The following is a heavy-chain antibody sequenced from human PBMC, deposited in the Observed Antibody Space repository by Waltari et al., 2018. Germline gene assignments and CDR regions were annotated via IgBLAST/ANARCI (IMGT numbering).Heavy chain of an antibody. Sequence: QVQLVESGGGVVQPGRSLRLSCAASGFTFSSYGMHWVRQAPGKGLAWVAVIWYDGSNKYYADSVQGRFTISRDNSKNTLYLQMNSLRAEDTAVYYCARDRGYYDFWSGSISYYYGMDVWGQGTTVTVSS. CDR1: GFTFSSYG. V-gene: IGHV3-33*01. CDR3: ARDRGYYDFWSGSISYYYGMDV. D-gene: IGHD3-3*01. CDR2: IWYDGSNK. J-gene: IGHJ6*02.